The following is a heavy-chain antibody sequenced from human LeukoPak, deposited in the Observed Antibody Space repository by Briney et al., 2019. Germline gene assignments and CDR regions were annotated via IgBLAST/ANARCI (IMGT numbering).Heavy chain of an antibody. CDR2: IYTSGST. V-gene: IGHV4-4*07. CDR3: ARLAAAGTNCFDP. D-gene: IGHD6-13*01. CDR1: GGSISSYY. Sequence: SETLSLTCTVSGGSISSYYWSWIRQPAGKGLEWIGRIYTSGSTNYNPSLKSQVTMSVDTSKNQFSLKLRSVTAADTSMYYCARLAAAGTNCFDPWGQGTLVTVSS. J-gene: IGHJ5*02.